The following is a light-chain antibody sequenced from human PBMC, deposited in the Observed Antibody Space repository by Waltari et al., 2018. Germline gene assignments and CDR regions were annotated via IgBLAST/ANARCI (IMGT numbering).Light chain of an antibody. V-gene: IGLV3-1*01. Sequence: SWYKQRPGQSPVLVIYQDNNRPSVIPERFSGSGSGTTATLTISGTQVGDEADYYCQTYDGTTILFGGGTKLTVL. CDR2: QDN. CDR3: QTYDGTTIL. J-gene: IGLJ2*01.